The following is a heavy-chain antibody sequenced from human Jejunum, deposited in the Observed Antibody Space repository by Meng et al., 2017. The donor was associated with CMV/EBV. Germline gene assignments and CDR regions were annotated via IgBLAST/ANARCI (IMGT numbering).Heavy chain of an antibody. V-gene: IGHV4-30-4*08. D-gene: IGHD3-3*01. Sequence: PELFKPSKTLSPPSSVSVGSIGSGDDYWSWIRQPPGKGLELIGYIHDTGSTYYNPSLKSRVDKSLGTSRIHFSLTLSSVTAENTAVYFCARISIFVSFDSWGQGTLVTVSS. J-gene: IGHJ4*02. CDR1: VGSIGSGDDY. CDR2: IHDTGST. CDR3: ARISIFVSFDS.